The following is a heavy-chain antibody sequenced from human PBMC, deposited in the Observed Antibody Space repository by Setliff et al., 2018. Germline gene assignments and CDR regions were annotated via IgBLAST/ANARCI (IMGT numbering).Heavy chain of an antibody. CDR3: ARESTAKNFWGEYSDY. V-gene: IGHV1-2*06. D-gene: IGHD3-3*01. CDR2: INPNSGGT. CDR1: GYTFTSYG. Sequence: GASVKVSCKASGYTFTSYGISWVRQAPGQGLEWMGRINPNSGGTNYAQKFQGRVTMTSDSSISTAYMELSGLRSDDTAMYYCARESTAKNFWGEYSDYWGQGTLVTVSS. J-gene: IGHJ4*02.